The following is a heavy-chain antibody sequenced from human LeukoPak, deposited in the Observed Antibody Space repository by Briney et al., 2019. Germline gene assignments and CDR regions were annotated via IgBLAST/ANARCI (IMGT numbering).Heavy chain of an antibody. J-gene: IGHJ4*02. CDR3: ATYRQVLLPFES. Sequence: PGGSLRLSCAASGFRFNTYAMSWVRQAPGKGLEWVSVISGSGATTYYADSVKGRFTISRDNSKNTLSLQMNSLRAEDTAIYYCATYRQVLLPFESWGQGTLVTVSS. V-gene: IGHV3-23*01. CDR2: ISGSGATT. D-gene: IGHD2-8*02. CDR1: GFRFNTYA.